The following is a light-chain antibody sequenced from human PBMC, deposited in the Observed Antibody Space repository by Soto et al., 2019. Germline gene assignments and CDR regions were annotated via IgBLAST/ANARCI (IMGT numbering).Light chain of an antibody. J-gene: IGKJ1*01. CDR3: QQYNNWWT. V-gene: IGKV3-15*01. Sequence: EIVMTQSPATLSVSPGARATLSCRASQSVSSNLAWYQQKPGQAPRLLIYGASTRATGIPARFSGSGSGTEFTRTISSLQSADFAVYYCQQYNNWWTFGQGTKVEIQ. CDR1: QSVSSN. CDR2: GAS.